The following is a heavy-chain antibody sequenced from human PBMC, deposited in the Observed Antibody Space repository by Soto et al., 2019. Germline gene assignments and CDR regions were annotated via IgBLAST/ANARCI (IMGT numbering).Heavy chain of an antibody. CDR1: GFTFSSYS. D-gene: IGHD3-22*01. CDR2: ISSSSSTI. J-gene: IGHJ4*02. Sequence: GGSLRLSCAASGFTFSSYSMNWVRQAPGKGLEWVSYISSSSSTIYYADSVKGRFTISRDNAKNSLYLQMNSLRAEDTAVYYCASVHYYDSSGYSKLDYWGQGTLVTVSS. CDR3: ASVHYYDSSGYSKLDY. V-gene: IGHV3-48*01.